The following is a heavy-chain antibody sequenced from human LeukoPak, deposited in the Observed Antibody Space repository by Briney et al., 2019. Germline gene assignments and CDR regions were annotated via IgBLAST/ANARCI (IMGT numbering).Heavy chain of an antibody. D-gene: IGHD2-15*01. CDR3: ARAPTRLSPFDY. V-gene: IGHV1-2*02. CDR2: INSNSGDT. J-gene: IGHJ4*02. CDR1: GYSFTGYF. Sequence: AASVQVSCKASGYSFTGYFIHWARQAPGQGPEWLGWINSNSGDTNFAQKFKGRVTMTRDTSVNTAYMELSSLRSDDTAVYYCARAPTRLSPFDYWGQGTLVTVSS.